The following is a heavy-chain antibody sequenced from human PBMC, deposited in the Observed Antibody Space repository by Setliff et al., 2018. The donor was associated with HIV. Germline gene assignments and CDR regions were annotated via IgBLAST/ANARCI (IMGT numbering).Heavy chain of an antibody. J-gene: IGHJ4*02. CDR3: ARGAPLLPPHY. D-gene: IGHD2-21*02. CDR1: GDSISSNNYY. Sequence: PSETLSLTCTVSGDSISSNNYYWGWIRQPPGKGPEWIGSIFYSETVYYGGRTYYSPSLKSRVTISVDTSKNQFSLSLTSVTAADTAVYYCARGAPLLPPHYWGQGTLVTVTS. CDR2: IFYSETVYYGGRT. V-gene: IGHV4-39*07.